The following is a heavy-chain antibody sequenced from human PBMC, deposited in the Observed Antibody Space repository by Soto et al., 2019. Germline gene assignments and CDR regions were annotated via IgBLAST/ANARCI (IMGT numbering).Heavy chain of an antibody. CDR2: IDPSDSYT. V-gene: IGHV5-10-1*01. Sequence: PGESLKISCKGSGYSFTSYWISWVRQMPGKGLEWMGRIDPSDSYTNYSPSFQCHVTISADKSISTSYLQWSSLKASDTAMYYCARQLGYSNYYILIGYYTPGLNYYYGMDVWGQGTTVTVSS. CDR3: ARQLGYSNYYILIGYYTPGLNYYYGMDV. J-gene: IGHJ6*02. D-gene: IGHD3-9*01. CDR1: GYSFTSYW.